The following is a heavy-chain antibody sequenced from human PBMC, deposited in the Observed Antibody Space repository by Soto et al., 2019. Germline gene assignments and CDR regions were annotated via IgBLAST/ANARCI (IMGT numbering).Heavy chain of an antibody. J-gene: IGHJ5*02. CDR1: GFTFSSYG. V-gene: IGHV3-30*18. Sequence: QVQLVESGGGVVQPGRSLRLSCAASGFTFSSYGMHWVRQAPGKGLEWVAVISYDGSNKYYADSVKGRFTISSDNSKNTLYLQMNSLRAEDTAVYYCAKDAPGKEFGFDPWGQGTLVTVSS. CDR3: AKDAPGKEFGFDP. CDR2: ISYDGSNK.